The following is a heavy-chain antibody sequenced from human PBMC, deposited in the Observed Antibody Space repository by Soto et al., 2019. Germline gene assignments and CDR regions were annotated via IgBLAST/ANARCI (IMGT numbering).Heavy chain of an antibody. D-gene: IGHD3-9*01. V-gene: IGHV4-30-4*01. CDR1: GVSVSRGDYY. J-gene: IGHJ3*02. Sequence: SETLSLTCTVSGVSVSRGDYYWSWVRQPPGKGLEWIGYIYYTGRTYYNPSLKSRVIISVDTSKNPFSLKLSSVTAAEKAVYYCARAHYDILTGYPTHAFDIWGQGTMVTVSS. CDR2: IYYTGRT. CDR3: ARAHYDILTGYPTHAFDI.